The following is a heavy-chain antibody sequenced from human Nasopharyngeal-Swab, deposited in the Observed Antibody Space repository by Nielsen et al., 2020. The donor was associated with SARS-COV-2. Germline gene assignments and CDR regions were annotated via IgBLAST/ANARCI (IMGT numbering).Heavy chain of an antibody. Sequence: VRQAPGKGLEWVSVIYSGGSSTYYADSVKGRFTISRDNSKNTLHLQMNSLRAEDTAVYYCAKGRGIVVVPAAGDGMDVWGQGTTVTVSS. V-gene: IGHV3-23*03. D-gene: IGHD2-2*01. CDR3: AKGRGIVVVPAAGDGMDV. CDR2: IYSGGSST. J-gene: IGHJ6*02.